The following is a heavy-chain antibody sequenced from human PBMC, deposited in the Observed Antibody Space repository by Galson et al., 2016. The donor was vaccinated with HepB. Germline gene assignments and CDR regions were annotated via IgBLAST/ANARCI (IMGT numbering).Heavy chain of an antibody. J-gene: IGHJ5*02. Sequence: CAISGDSVSSNSAAWNWIRQSPSSGLQWLGRTYYKSKWYNDYAVSVKSRITINPDTSKNQFSLQLNSVTPEDTAVYFCSRGKAATGFDHWGQGTLVTVSS. CDR3: SRGKAATGFDH. V-gene: IGHV6-1*01. CDR2: TYYKSKWYN. CDR1: GDSVSSNSAA. D-gene: IGHD6-13*01.